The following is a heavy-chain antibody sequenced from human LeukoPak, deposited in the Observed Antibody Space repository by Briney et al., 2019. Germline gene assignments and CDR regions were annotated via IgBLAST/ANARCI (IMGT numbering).Heavy chain of an antibody. CDR3: ASGRQRPYYYGMDV. CDR1: GFTFSDYY. Sequence: PGGSLRLSCAASGFTFSDYYMSWIRQAPGKGLEWVSYISSSGSTIYYADSVKGRFTISRDNAKNSLYLQMNSLRAEDTAVYYCASGRQRPYYYGMDVWGQGTTVTVSS. V-gene: IGHV3-11*01. D-gene: IGHD6-25*01. CDR2: ISSSGSTI. J-gene: IGHJ6*02.